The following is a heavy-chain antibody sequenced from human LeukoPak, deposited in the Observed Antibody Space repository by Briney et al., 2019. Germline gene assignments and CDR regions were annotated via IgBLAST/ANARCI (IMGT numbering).Heavy chain of an antibody. V-gene: IGHV3-21*01. CDR1: GFTFSSYS. CDR2: ISSSSSYI. CDR3: ARGGYYYDSSGYYFDY. D-gene: IGHD3-22*01. J-gene: IGHJ4*02. Sequence: GGSLRLSCAASGFTFSSYSMNWVRQAPGKGLEWVSSISSSSSYIYYADSVKGRFTISRDNAKNSLYLQMNSLRAEDTAVYYCARGGYYYDSSGYYFDYWGQGTLVIVSS.